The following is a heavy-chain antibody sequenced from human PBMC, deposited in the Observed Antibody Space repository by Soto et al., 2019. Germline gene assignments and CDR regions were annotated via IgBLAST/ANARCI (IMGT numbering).Heavy chain of an antibody. J-gene: IGHJ6*02. CDR3: ARVEDYYYYYGMDV. CDR1: GFTFSSYA. V-gene: IGHV3-21*01. CDR2: ISSSSSYI. Sequence: PGGSLRLSCAASGFTFSSYAMSWVRQAPGKGLEWVSSISSSSSYIYYADSVKGRFTISRDNSKNTLYLQMNSLRAEDTAVYYCARVEDYYYYYGMDVWGQGTTVTVSS.